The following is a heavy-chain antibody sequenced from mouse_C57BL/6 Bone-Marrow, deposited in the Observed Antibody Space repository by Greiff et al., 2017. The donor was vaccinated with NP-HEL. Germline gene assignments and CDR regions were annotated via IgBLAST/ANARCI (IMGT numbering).Heavy chain of an antibody. D-gene: IGHD2-2*01. J-gene: IGHJ1*03. CDR3: AKNGGWLRRYCDV. CDR1: GFSLTSYG. Sequence: VQLQQSGPGLVQPSQSLSITCTVSGFSLTSYGVHWVRQSPGKGLEWLGVIWRGGSTDYNAAFMSRLSITKDNSKSQVFFKMNSLQADDTAIYYCAKNGGWLRRYCDVWGTGTTVTVSS. V-gene: IGHV2-5*01. CDR2: IWRGGST.